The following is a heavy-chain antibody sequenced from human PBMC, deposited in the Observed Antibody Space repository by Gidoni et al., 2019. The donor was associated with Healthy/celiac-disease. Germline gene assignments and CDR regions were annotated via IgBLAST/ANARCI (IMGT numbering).Heavy chain of an antibody. CDR3: ARGRQVVVVPAAMNWFDP. V-gene: IGHV3-48*01. CDR1: GFTSSSYS. D-gene: IGHD2-2*01. Sequence: VQLVESGGGLVQPGGSLRRSCAASGFTSSSYSMNWVRQAPGQGLEWVSYISSSSSTIYYADSVKGRFTISRDNAKNSLYLQMNSLRAEDTAVYYCARGRQVVVVPAAMNWFDPWGQGTLVTVSS. J-gene: IGHJ5*02. CDR2: ISSSSSTI.